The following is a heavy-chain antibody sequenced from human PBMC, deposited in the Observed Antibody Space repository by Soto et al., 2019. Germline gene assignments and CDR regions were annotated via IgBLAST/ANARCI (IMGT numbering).Heavy chain of an antibody. V-gene: IGHV3-30-3*01. CDR3: ARDNWNDYYGMDV. Sequence: QVQLVESGGGVVQPGRSLRLSCAASGFTFSSYAMHWVRQAPGKGLEWVAVISYDGSNKYYADSVKGRFTISRDNSKNTLYLQMNSLRAEDTAVYYCARDNWNDYYGMDVWGQGTTVTVSS. J-gene: IGHJ6*02. CDR1: GFTFSSYA. CDR2: ISYDGSNK. D-gene: IGHD1-20*01.